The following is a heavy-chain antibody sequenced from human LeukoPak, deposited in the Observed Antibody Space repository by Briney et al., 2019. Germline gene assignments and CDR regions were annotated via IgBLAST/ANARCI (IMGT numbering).Heavy chain of an antibody. V-gene: IGHV4-4*07. J-gene: IGHJ4*02. CDR2: IYTSGST. Sequence: PSETLSLTCTVSGGSISSYYWSWIRQPAGKGLEWIGRIYTSGSTNYNPSLKSRVTMSVDASKNQFSLKLSSVTAADTAVYYCARYAYCSGTSCCLGAFDYWGQGTLVTVSS. D-gene: IGHD2-2*01. CDR3: ARYAYCSGTSCCLGAFDY. CDR1: GGSISSYY.